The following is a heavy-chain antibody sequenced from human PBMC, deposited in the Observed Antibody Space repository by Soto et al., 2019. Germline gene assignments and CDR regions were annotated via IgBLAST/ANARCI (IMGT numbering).Heavy chain of an antibody. J-gene: IGHJ3*01. V-gene: IGHV4-39*01. Sequence: QLQLQESGPGLVKPSETLSLTCTVSGGSISSSSYYWGWIRQPPGKGLEWIGSIYYSGSTYYNPSLQSRVTISVDTSKNLFSMKLSSVTAAETAVYYCAAVIKADAFDLWGQGTMVTVSS. D-gene: IGHD4-4*01. CDR2: IYYSGST. CDR1: GGSISSSSYY. CDR3: AAVIKADAFDL.